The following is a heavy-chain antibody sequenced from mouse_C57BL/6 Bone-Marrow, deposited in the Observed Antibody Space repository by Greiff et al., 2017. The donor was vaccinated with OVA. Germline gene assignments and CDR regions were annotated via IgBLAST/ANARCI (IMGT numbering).Heavy chain of an antibody. CDR2: IYPSDSET. CDR3: ARSRNPYAMDY. Sequence: QVQLKQPGAELVRPGSSVKLSCKASGYTFTSYWMDWVKQRPGQGLEWIGNIYPSDSETHYNQKFKDKATLTVDKSSSTAYMQLSSLTSEDSAVYYCARSRNPYAMDYWGQGTSVTVSS. CDR1: GYTFTSYW. J-gene: IGHJ4*01. V-gene: IGHV1-61*01.